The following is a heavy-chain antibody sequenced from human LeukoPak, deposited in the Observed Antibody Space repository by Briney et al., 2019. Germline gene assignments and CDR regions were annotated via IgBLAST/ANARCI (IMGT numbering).Heavy chain of an antibody. CDR2: IYSGGST. Sequence: GGSLRLSCAASGFTVSSNYMSWVRQAPGKGLEWVSVIYSGGSTYYADSVKGRFTISRDNSKNTLYLQMNSLRAEDTAVYYCARNDILTGYYPTFDYWGQGTLVTVSS. CDR1: GFTVSSNY. V-gene: IGHV3-66*01. J-gene: IGHJ4*02. CDR3: ARNDILTGYYPTFDY. D-gene: IGHD3-9*01.